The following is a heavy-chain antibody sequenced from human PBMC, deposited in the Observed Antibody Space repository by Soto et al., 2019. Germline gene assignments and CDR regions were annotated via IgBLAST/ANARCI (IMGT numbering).Heavy chain of an antibody. D-gene: IGHD6-13*01. CDR3: TGRQLEN. CDR1: GFTFSDPT. CDR2: IRSKADSYAT. Sequence: EVQLVESGGGLVQPGGSLKLSCAASGFTFSDPTVHWVRQASGKGLEWVGRIRSKADSYATAYAASVKGRFTISRDDSQNTAYLQMSSLKNEDTAVYYCTGRQLENWGQGTLVTVSS. V-gene: IGHV3-73*01. J-gene: IGHJ4*02.